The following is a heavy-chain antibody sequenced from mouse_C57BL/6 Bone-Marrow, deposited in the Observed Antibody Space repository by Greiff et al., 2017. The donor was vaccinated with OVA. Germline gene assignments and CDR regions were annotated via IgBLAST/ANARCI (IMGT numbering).Heavy chain of an antibody. J-gene: IGHJ3*01. CDR1: GYTFTSYW. V-gene: IGHV1-61*01. D-gene: IGHD1-1*01. CDR3: AREYYGSSYVAY. CDR2: IYPSDSET. Sequence: VQLQQPGAELVRPGSSVKLSCKASGYTFTSYWMDWVKQRPGQGLEWIGNIYPSDSETHYNQKFKDKATLTVDKSSSTAYMQLSSLTSEDSAVYYCAREYYGSSYVAYWGQGTLVTVSA.